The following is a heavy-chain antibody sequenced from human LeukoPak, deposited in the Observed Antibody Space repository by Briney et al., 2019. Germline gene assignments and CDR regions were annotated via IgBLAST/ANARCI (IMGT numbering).Heavy chain of an antibody. V-gene: IGHV1-2*02. J-gene: IGHJ5*02. CDR3: ARLGNYGAYWFDP. D-gene: IGHD4-4*01. CDR2: INPNNGGT. CDR1: GYTFTGYY. Sequence: ASVKVSCKASGYTFTGYYMNWVRQAPGQGLEWMGWINPNNGGTNYAQKFQGRVTMTRDTSISTAYMELSRLRSDDTAVYYCARLGNYGAYWFDPWGQGTLVTVSS.